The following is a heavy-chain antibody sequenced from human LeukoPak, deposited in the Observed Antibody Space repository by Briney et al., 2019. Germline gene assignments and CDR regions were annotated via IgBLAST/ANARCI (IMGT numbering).Heavy chain of an antibody. CDR1: GYTFTGYY. CDR3: ARDLYGGTSATFDY. J-gene: IGHJ4*02. CDR2: INPNSGGT. D-gene: IGHD4-23*01. V-gene: IGHV1-2*02. Sequence: ASVKVSCKASGYTFTGYYMHWVRQAPGQGLEWMGWINPNSGGTYYAQKFQGRVTMTSDTSISSAYMELSRLRSDNRAVYYCARDLYGGTSATFDYWGQGTLVTVSS.